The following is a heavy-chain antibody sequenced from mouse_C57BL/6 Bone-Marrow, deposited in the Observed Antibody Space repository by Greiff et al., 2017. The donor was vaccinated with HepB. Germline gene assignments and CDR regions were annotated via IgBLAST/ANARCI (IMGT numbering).Heavy chain of an antibody. CDR3: AIWYLTGY. V-gene: IGHV1-59*01. CDR2: IDPSDSYT. J-gene: IGHJ2*01. Sequence: VKLQQPGAELVRPGPSVKLSCKASGYTFTSYWMHWVKQRPGQGLEWIGVIDPSDSYTNYNQKFKGKATLTVDTSSSTAYMQLSSLTSEDSAVYYCAIWYLTGYWGQGTTLTVSS. CDR1: GYTFTSYW. D-gene: IGHD2-1*01.